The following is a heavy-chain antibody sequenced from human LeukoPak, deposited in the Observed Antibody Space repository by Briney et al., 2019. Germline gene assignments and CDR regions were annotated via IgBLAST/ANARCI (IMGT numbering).Heavy chain of an antibody. V-gene: IGHV3-7*01. Sequence: PGGSLRLSCAASGLTFSSYWMSWVAQAPGKGPEWVANIKPDGSGKYYVDSVKGRFTISRDNAENSLFLHMNSLRAEDTAVYYCARCAVAAAGDYWGRGTLVTVSS. CDR1: GLTFSSYW. CDR2: IKPDGSGK. J-gene: IGHJ4*02. CDR3: ARCAVAAAGDY. D-gene: IGHD6-13*01.